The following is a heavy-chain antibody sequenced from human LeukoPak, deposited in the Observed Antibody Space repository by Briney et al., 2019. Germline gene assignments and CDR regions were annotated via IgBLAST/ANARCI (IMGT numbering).Heavy chain of an antibody. J-gene: IGHJ4*02. V-gene: IGHV1-2*02. Sequence: GASVKVSCKASGYTFTGYYMHWVRQAPGQGLEWMGWINPNSGGTNYAQKLQGRVTMTRDTSISTAYMELSRLRSDDTAVYYCARKEYSSSSDPFDYWGQGTLVTVSS. CDR3: ARKEYSSSSDPFDY. D-gene: IGHD6-6*01. CDR1: GYTFTGYY. CDR2: INPNSGGT.